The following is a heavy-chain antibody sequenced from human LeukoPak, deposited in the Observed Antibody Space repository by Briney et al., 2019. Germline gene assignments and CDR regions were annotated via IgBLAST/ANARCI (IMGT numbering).Heavy chain of an antibody. V-gene: IGHV3-23*01. CDR3: AKDQETYYDILTGYYISGY. CDR2: ISGSGGST. CDR1: GFTFNIHE. Sequence: PGGSLRLSCAASGFTFNIHEMNWVRQAPGKGLEWVSAISGSGGSTYYADSVKGRFTISRDNSKNTLYLQMNSLRAEDTAVYYCAKDQETYYDILTGYYISGYWGQGTLVTVSS. J-gene: IGHJ4*02. D-gene: IGHD3-9*01.